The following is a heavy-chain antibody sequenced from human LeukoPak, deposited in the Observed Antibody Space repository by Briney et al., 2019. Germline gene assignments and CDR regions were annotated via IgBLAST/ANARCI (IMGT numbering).Heavy chain of an antibody. V-gene: IGHV3-21*06. CDR3: ARGGLDVVGVVAAALDFDY. CDR2: ISSTSRYI. D-gene: IGHD2-15*01. Sequence: GGSLRLSCAASGFTFSSYSMNWVRQAPGKGLEWVSSISSTSRYIYHADSLKGRFTISRDNAKNLLFLQMNSLRAEDTAVYCCARGGLDVVGVVAAALDFDYWGQGTLVTVSS. J-gene: IGHJ4*02. CDR1: GFTFSSYS.